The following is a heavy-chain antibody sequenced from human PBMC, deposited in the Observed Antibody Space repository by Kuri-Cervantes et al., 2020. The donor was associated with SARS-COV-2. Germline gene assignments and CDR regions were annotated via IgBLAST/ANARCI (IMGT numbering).Heavy chain of an antibody. J-gene: IGHJ4*02. CDR2: TNPNSGNT. CDR3: ARAAEDSSGYYYGVYDY. D-gene: IGHD3-22*01. CDR1: GYTFTSYD. V-gene: IGHV1-8*03. Sequence: ASVKVSCKASGYTFTSYDINWVRQATGQGLEWMGWTNPNSGNTGYAQKFQGRVTITRNTSISTAYMELSSLRSEDTAVYYCARAAEDSSGYYYGVYDYWGQGTLVTVSS.